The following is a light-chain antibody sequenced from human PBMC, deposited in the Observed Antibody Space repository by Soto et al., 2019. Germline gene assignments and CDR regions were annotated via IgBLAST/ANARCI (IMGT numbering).Light chain of an antibody. Sequence: EIVLTQSPGTLSLSPGKRATLSCRASQSISSSYLAWYQQRPGQAPRLLIYGASSRATGIPDRFSGSGSGTEFTLTISRLEPEDFAVYYCQRYGISPSWTFGQGTKVDNK. CDR2: GAS. CDR1: QSISSSY. CDR3: QRYGISPSWT. V-gene: IGKV3-20*01. J-gene: IGKJ1*01.